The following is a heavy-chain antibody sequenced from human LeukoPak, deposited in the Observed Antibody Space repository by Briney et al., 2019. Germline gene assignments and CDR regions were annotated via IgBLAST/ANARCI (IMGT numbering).Heavy chain of an antibody. CDR1: GFTFSNYA. D-gene: IGHD6-19*01. V-gene: IGHV3-30-3*01. Sequence: GGSLRLSCAASGFTFSNYAMQWVRQAPGKGLEWVAVISYDGSNKYYADSVKGRFTISRDNSKNTLYLQLNSLRAEGTAVCYCARDELAGTGGDYWGQGTLVTVSS. CDR2: ISYDGSNK. J-gene: IGHJ4*02. CDR3: ARDELAGTGGDY.